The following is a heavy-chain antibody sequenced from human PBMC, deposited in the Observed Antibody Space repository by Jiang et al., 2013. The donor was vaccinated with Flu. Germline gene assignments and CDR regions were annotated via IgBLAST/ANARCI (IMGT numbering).Heavy chain of an antibody. V-gene: IGHV4-39*01. D-gene: IGHD3-3*01. CDR2: IYSSGST. CDR1: GGSISSGYYY. CDR3: ARGRYYDFWSGSRGMDV. J-gene: IGHJ6*02. Sequence: KPSETLSLACTVSGGSISSGYYYWGWIRQPPGKGLEWIGSIYSSGSTYYNPSLKSRVTLSMDTSNNQFSLKLSSVTAADTAVYYCARGRYYDFWSGSRGMDVWGQGTTVTVSS.